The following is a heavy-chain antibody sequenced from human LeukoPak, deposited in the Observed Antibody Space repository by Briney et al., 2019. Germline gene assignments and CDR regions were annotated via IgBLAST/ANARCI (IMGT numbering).Heavy chain of an antibody. V-gene: IGHV3-48*02. CDR1: GFTFSYFS. Sequence: GGSLRLSCAASGFTFSYFSMNWVRQAPGKGLEWISYLNPISGDIWYADSVKGRFTISRDNAKNSQYLQMNSLLDEDTAVYHCVRDHHYAFDSWGQGTLVTVSS. D-gene: IGHD3-16*01. CDR3: VRDHHYAFDS. J-gene: IGHJ4*02. CDR2: LNPISGDI.